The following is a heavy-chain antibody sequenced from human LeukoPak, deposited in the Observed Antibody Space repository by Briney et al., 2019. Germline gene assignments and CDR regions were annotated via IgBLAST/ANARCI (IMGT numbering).Heavy chain of an antibody. D-gene: IGHD4-17*01. CDR2: ISYDGSNK. CDR1: GFTFSSYG. V-gene: IGHV3-30*18. Sequence: QAGGSLRLSCAASGFTFSSYGMHWVRQASGKGLEWVAVISYDGSNKYYADSVKGRFTISRDNSKNTLYLQMNSLRAEDTAVYYCAKDRGDYGRPWYFDYWGQGTLVTVSS. J-gene: IGHJ4*02. CDR3: AKDRGDYGRPWYFDY.